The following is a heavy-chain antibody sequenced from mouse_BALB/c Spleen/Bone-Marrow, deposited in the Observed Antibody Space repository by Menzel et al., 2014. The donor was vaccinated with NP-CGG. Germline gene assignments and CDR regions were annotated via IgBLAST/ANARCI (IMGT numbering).Heavy chain of an antibody. CDR2: IYPGDDDT. Sequence: QVQLQQSWAELVRPGSSVKISCKASGYAISGYWMNWVKQRPGQGLEWIGQIYPGDDDTIYNGKFKGKATLTADKSSNTAYMQLSSLTSEDSAVYLCAREDYGNSWFAYWGQGTLVTVSA. V-gene: IGHV1-80*01. CDR1: GYAISGYW. D-gene: IGHD2-1*01. J-gene: IGHJ3*01. CDR3: AREDYGNSWFAY.